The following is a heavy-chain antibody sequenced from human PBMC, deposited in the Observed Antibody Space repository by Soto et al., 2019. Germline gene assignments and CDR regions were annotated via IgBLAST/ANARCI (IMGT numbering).Heavy chain of an antibody. V-gene: IGHV3-9*01. CDR1: GFTFDDYA. D-gene: IGHD3-10*01. Sequence: GGSLRLSCAASGFTFDDYAMHWVRQAPGKGLEWVSGISWNSGSIGYADSVKGRFTISRDNAKNSLYLQMNSLRAEDTALYYCAKDTLWFGELLSVYFDYWGQGTLVTVSS. CDR2: ISWNSGSI. J-gene: IGHJ4*02. CDR3: AKDTLWFGELLSVYFDY.